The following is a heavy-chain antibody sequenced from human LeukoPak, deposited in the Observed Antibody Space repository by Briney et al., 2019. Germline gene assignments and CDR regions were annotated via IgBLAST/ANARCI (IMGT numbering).Heavy chain of an antibody. V-gene: IGHV3-23*01. CDR3: AKTTAGNSSGRYPGWPVDY. Sequence: GGSLRLSCAASGFTFNSYAMTWVRQAPGKGLEWVSHVIGSGGITYYADSVKGRFTISRDNSKNTLYLQMNSLRAEATAVYYCAKTTAGNSSGRYPGWPVDYWGQGTLVTVSS. D-gene: IGHD6-19*01. CDR2: VIGSGGIT. J-gene: IGHJ4*02. CDR1: GFTFNSYA.